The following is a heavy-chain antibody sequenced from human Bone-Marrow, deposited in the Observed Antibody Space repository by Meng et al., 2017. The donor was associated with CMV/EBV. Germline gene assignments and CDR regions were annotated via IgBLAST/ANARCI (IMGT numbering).Heavy chain of an antibody. CDR1: GFNISQFG. CDR3: ARDRTIFGVVTHYYGMNV. Sequence: GESLKISCAASGFNISQFGMHWVRQAPGKGLEWVAFIRYEGSRKYEAESVRGRFTISRDNSKSTLYLLMNSLRPEDTAVYYCARDRTIFGVVTHYYGMNVWGQGTTVTVSS. V-gene: IGHV3-30*02. J-gene: IGHJ6*02. CDR2: IRYEGSRK. D-gene: IGHD3-3*01.